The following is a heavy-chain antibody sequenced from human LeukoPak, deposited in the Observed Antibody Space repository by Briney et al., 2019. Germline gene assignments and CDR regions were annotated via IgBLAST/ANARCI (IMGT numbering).Heavy chain of an antibody. D-gene: IGHD6-13*01. CDR2: ISAYNGNT. J-gene: IGHJ3*02. V-gene: IGHV1-18*01. Sequence: ASVQVSCKASGYNFTNYALNWVRQTPGQGLEWMGWISAYNGNTNYAQKLQGRVTMTTDTSTSTAYMELRSLRSDDTAVYYCAREGGIRVVAPGDIWGQGTMVTVSS. CDR1: GYNFTNYA. CDR3: AREGGIRVVAPGDI.